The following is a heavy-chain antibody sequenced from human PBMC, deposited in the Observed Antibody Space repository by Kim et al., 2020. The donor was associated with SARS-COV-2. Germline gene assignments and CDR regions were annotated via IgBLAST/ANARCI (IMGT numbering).Heavy chain of an antibody. V-gene: IGHV3-23*01. CDR3: AKDTYYYGSGSYTQFLGYYYYGMDV. Sequence: GGSLRLSCAASGFTFSSYAMSWVRQAPGKGLEWVSAISGSGGSTYYADSVKGRFTISRDNSKNTLYLQMNSLRAEDTAVYYCAKDTYYYGSGSYTQFLGYYYYGMDVWGQGTTVTVSS. J-gene: IGHJ6*02. CDR1: GFTFSSYA. D-gene: IGHD3-10*01. CDR2: ISGSGGST.